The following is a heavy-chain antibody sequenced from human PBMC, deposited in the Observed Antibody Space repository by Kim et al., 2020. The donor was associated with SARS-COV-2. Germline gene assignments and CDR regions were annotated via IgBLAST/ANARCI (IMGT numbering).Heavy chain of an antibody. CDR3: ARSYYGGHYPQGPYYFDY. J-gene: IGHJ4*02. CDR2: INHGGST. CDR1: GGSFNYY. Sequence: SETLSLTCAVYGGSFNYYWNWIRQPPGKGLEWIGEINHGGSTNYNPSLKSRVTFSVDTSKKQFSLNLRSVTAADTAMYYCARSYYGGHYPQGPYYFDYWGQGTLVTVSS. V-gene: IGHV4-34*01. D-gene: IGHD2-21*02.